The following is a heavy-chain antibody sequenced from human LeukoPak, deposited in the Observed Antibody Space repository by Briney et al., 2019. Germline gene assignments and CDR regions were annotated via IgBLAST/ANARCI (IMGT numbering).Heavy chain of an antibody. Sequence: AASVKVSCKASGGTFSSYAISWVRQAPGQGLEWMGGIIPIFGTANYAQKFQGRVTITADKSTSTAYMELSSLRSEDTAVYYCAKDHGVKTNDYGDTNYYYYMDVWGKGTTVTVSS. CDR2: IIPIFGTA. CDR1: GGTFSSYA. D-gene: IGHD4-17*01. J-gene: IGHJ6*03. CDR3: AKDHGVKTNDYGDTNYYYYMDV. V-gene: IGHV1-69*06.